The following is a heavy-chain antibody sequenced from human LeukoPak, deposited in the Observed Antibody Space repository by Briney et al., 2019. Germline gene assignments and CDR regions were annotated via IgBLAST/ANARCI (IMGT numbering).Heavy chain of an antibody. CDR2: IYYSGST. D-gene: IGHD2-15*01. CDR3: ARAIVVVITASSYYFDY. CDR1: GGSISSGDYY. V-gene: IGHV4-30-4*01. Sequence: SQTLSLTCTVSGGSISSGDYYWSWIRQPPGKGLEWIGYIYYSGSTYYNPSLKSRVSISVDTSKNQFSLKLSSVTAADTAVYFCARAIVVVITASSYYFDYWGQGTLVTVSS. J-gene: IGHJ4*02.